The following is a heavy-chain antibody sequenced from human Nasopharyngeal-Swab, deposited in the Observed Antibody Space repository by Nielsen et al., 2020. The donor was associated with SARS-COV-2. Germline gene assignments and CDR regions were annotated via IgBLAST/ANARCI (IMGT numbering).Heavy chain of an antibody. CDR2: LYYSGST. J-gene: IGHJ4*02. D-gene: IGHD2-15*01. Sequence: GSLRLSCAVSGGSISSGTYYWGWIRQPPGKGLEWIGSLYYSGSTYYNPSLKSRVTISVDTSKNQFSLKLSSVTAADTAVYYCARQNRDCSGGSCYSHFDYWGQGTLVTVSS. V-gene: IGHV4-39*01. CDR3: ARQNRDCSGGSCYSHFDY. CDR1: GGSISSGTYY.